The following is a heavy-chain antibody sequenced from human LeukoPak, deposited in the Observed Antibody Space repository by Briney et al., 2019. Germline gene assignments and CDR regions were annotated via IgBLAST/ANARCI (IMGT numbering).Heavy chain of an antibody. CDR2: INPSGGST. D-gene: IGHD3-10*01. CDR1: GYTFTSYY. Sequence: GASAKVSCKASGYTFTSYYMHWVRQAPGQGLEWMGIINPSGGSTSYAQKFQGRVTMTRDTSTSTVYMELSSLRSEDTAVYYCARGHSRYYYGSGSYYGLDYWGQGTLVTVSS. J-gene: IGHJ4*02. CDR3: ARGHSRYYYGSGSYYGLDY. V-gene: IGHV1-46*01.